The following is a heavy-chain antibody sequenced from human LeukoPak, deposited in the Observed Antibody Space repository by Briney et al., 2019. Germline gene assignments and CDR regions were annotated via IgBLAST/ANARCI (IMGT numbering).Heavy chain of an antibody. CDR3: AREQGLLWFGELSLGGAFDI. Sequence: KPGRSLRLSCAASGFTFSSYSMNWVRQAPGKGLGWVSSISSSSSYIYYADSVKGRFTISRDNAKNSLYLQMNGLRAEDTAVYYCAREQGLLWFGELSLGGAFDIWGQGTMVTVSS. V-gene: IGHV3-21*01. CDR1: GFTFSSYS. J-gene: IGHJ3*02. D-gene: IGHD3-10*01. CDR2: ISSSSSYI.